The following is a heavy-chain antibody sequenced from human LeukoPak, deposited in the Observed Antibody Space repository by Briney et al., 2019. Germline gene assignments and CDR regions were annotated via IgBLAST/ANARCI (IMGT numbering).Heavy chain of an antibody. CDR1: GFTFSSYG. J-gene: IGHJ4*02. CDR2: ISYDGSNK. V-gene: IGHV3-30*18. D-gene: IGHD3-10*01. Sequence: GRSLRLSCAASGFTFSSYGMHWVRQAPGKGLEWVAVISYDGSNKYYADSVKGRFTISRDNSKNTLYLQMNSLRAEDTAVYYCAKVGLNYYGSGSYYEPFDYWGQGTLVTVSS. CDR3: AKVGLNYYGSGSYYEPFDY.